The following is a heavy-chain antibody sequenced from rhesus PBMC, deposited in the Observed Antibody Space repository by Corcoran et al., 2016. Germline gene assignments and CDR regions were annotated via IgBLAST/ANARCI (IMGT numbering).Heavy chain of an antibody. Sequence: QVQLVQSGAEVKKPGASVKVSCKASGFTFGSYAISWVRQAPGQGLEWMGVSIPLVGITNYAGKFQGRVTITADTSTSTAYLELSSLRSEDTAVYYCARGVTVTTPNFDYWGQGVLVTVSS. D-gene: IGHD4-23*01. V-gene: IGHV1-198*02. J-gene: IGHJ4*01. CDR1: GFTFGSYA. CDR2: SIPLVGIT. CDR3: ARGVTVTTPNFDY.